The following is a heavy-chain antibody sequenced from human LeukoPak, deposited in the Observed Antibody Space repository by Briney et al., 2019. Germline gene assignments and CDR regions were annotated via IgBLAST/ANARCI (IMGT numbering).Heavy chain of an antibody. Sequence: GGSLRLSCVASGFIVNDYAMHWVRQIPGKGLEWVAGVFWNGVDKGYADSVKGRFTIFRDNAKNSMYLQMNSLRIEDTALYYCSKDISAGGLDVWGPGTPVTVSS. V-gene: IGHV3-9*01. CDR1: GFIVNDYA. J-gene: IGHJ6*02. CDR2: VFWNGVDK. D-gene: IGHD3-16*02. CDR3: SKDISAGGLDV.